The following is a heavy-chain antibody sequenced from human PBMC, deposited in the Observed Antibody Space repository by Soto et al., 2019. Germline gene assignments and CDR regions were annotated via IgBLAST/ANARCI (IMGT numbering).Heavy chain of an antibody. V-gene: IGHV4-61*08. D-gene: IGHD3-3*01. J-gene: IGHJ6*03. Sequence: SVSLSVTCTVAGGSLSSGGCYWSWIRQPPGKGLEWIGYIYYSGSTNYNPSLKSRVTISVDTSKNQFSLKLSSVTAADTAVYYCARVRGVVRTNYYYYMDVWGKGTTVTVSS. CDR1: GGSLSSGGCY. CDR2: IYYSGST. CDR3: ARVRGVVRTNYYYYMDV.